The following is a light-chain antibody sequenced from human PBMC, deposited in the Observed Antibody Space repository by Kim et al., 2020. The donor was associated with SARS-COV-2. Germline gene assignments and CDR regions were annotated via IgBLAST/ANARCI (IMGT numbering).Light chain of an antibody. V-gene: IGLV2-14*04. CDR3: SSYTSSSTLV. Sequence: GQSVPISGTGTSSYVVGYNYVSWYQQHPGKAPKLMIYDVSKRPSGVSNRFSGSKSGNTASLTISGLQAEDEADYYCSSYTSSSTLVFGGGTKLTVL. CDR2: DVS. J-gene: IGLJ2*01. CDR1: SSYVVGYNY.